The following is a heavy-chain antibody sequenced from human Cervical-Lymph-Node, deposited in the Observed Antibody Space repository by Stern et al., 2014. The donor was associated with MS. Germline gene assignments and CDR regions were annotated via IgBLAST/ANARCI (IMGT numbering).Heavy chain of an antibody. Sequence: VHLVESGGGLVQTGGSLRLSCATSGFNFSNYWMSWARQSPGKGLEWVAMIKQDGSGRFYVDSVKGRFTISRDNAENSLFLHMNSLRAEDTAVYYCARLILHPWGQGTLVTVAS. CDR1: GFNFSNYW. CDR2: IKQDGSGR. J-gene: IGHJ1*01. V-gene: IGHV3-7*01. CDR3: ARLILHP. D-gene: IGHD4-11*01.